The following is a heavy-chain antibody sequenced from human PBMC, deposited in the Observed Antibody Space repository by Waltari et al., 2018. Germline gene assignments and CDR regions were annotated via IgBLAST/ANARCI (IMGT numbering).Heavy chain of an antibody. J-gene: IGHJ4*02. D-gene: IGHD1-26*01. CDR2: IYYSGST. V-gene: IGHV4-59*08. CDR1: GGSISSYY. CDR3: ARRRGSYHYYFDY. Sequence: QVQLQESGPGLVKPSETLSLTCTVSGGSISSYYWSWIRQPPGKGLEWIGYIYYSGSTNSNPSLKSRVTISVDTSKNQFSLKLSSVTAADTAVYYCARRRGSYHYYFDYWGQGTLVTVSS.